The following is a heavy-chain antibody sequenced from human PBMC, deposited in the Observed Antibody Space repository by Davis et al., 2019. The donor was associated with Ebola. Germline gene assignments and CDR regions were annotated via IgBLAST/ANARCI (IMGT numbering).Heavy chain of an antibody. J-gene: IGHJ3*02. D-gene: IGHD3-22*01. V-gene: IGHV1-2*02. CDR1: GYTFSGYF. CDR2: INLKTGGT. Sequence: ASVKVSCKASGYTFSGYFMHWVRQAPGQGLEWMGCINLKTGGTKFPQNFQGRVTMTRDTAITTAYMELSRLRYDDTAVYYCARDFVYKDDSIGYIGTLDMWGQGTMVTVSS. CDR3: ARDFVYKDDSIGYIGTLDM.